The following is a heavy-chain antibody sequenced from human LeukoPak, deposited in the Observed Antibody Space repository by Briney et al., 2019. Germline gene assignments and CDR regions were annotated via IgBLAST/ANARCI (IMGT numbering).Heavy chain of an antibody. CDR2: ISGSGDNT. V-gene: IGHV3-23*01. D-gene: IGHD5/OR15-5a*01. Sequence: CAXSXFTFSNYAMSWVRQAPGKGLEWVSAISGSGDNTYYADSVKGRFTISRDNSKNTLFLQMNSLRAEDTAVYDCARXXLXXFXYWGQGXLVTVSS. J-gene: IGHJ4*02. CDR3: ARXXLXXFXY. CDR1: XFTFSNYA.